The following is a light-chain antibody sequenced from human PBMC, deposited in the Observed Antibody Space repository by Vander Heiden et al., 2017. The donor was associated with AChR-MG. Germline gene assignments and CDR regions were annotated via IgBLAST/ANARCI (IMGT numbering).Light chain of an antibody. Sequence: DIQMTQSPSNLSASVGDRVSITCRASQSISRWLAWYQQKPGKAPKLLIDDASNLASGGPSRFSGSGYETEFTLTISSLQPDDFAAYDCQQYDSYRKYTVGLRTKLEFK. V-gene: IGKV1-5*01. J-gene: IGKJ2*01. CDR3: QQYDSYRKYT. CDR1: QSISRW. CDR2: DAS.